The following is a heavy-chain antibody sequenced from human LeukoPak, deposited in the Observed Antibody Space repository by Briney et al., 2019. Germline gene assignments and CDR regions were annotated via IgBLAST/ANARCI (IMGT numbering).Heavy chain of an antibody. CDR2: IKQDGSEK. V-gene: IGHV3-7*04. J-gene: IGHJ4*02. CDR3: ARGYSYGYDY. D-gene: IGHD5-18*01. Sequence: GGSLRLSCAASGFTFSDYHMDWVRQAPGKGLEWVANIKQDGSEKYYVDSVKGRFTISRDNAKNSLYLQMNSLRAEDTAVYYCARGYSYGYDYWGQGTLVTVSS. CDR1: GFTFSDYH.